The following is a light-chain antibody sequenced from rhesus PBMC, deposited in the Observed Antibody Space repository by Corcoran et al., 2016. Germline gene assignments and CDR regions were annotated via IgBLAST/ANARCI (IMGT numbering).Light chain of an antibody. V-gene: IGKV1-43*02. CDR3: LQYSSDPYS. J-gene: IGKJ2*01. CDR1: QGISNY. Sequence: DIQMTQSPSSLSASVGDRVTITCRASQGISNYLSWYQQKPGKAPELLIYDASPLQSGVPSRVSGSGSGTDFTLPITSLQPEDFSTYYCLQYSSDPYSFCQGTKVEIK. CDR2: DAS.